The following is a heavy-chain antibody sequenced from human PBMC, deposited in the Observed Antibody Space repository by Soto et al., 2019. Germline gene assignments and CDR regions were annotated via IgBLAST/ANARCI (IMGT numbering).Heavy chain of an antibody. D-gene: IGHD2-8*01. CDR2: INPKSGGA. CDR3: ARGDSTDCSNGVCSFFYNHDMDV. Sequence: ASVKVSCKASGYSFTDYHIHWVRQAPGQGLEWLGRINPKSGGASTAQKFQGWVTMTTDTSISTASMELTRLTSDDTAIYYCARGDSTDCSNGVCSFFYNHDMDVWG. J-gene: IGHJ6*02. CDR1: GYSFTDYH. V-gene: IGHV1-2*04.